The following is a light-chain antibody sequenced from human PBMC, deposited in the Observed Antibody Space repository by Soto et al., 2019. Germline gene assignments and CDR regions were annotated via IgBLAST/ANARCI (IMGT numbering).Light chain of an antibody. CDR1: SGSIASNY. V-gene: IGLV6-57*04. CDR3: QSYDSSNVV. Sequence: NFMLTQPHSVSESPGKTVTISCTRSSGSIASNYVQWYQQRPGSAPTTVFYEDNQRPSGVPDRFSGSIDSSSNSASLTISGLKTEDEADYYCQSYDSSNVVFGGGTKVTVL. CDR2: EDN. J-gene: IGLJ2*01.